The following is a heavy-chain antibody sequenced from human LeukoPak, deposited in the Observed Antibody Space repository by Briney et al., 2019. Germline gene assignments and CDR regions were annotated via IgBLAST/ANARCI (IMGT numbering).Heavy chain of an antibody. CDR3: ARVVGYYGSGSYIDY. CDR2: IFHTGST. V-gene: IGHV4-59*12. CDR1: GGSIGLYY. D-gene: IGHD3-10*01. J-gene: IGHJ4*02. Sequence: PSETLSLTCTVSGGSIGLYYWAWIRQPPGKGLEWIGYIFHTGSTNYNPSLKSRVTISVDKSKNQFSLKLSSVTAADTAVYYCARVVGYYGSGSYIDYWGQGTLAIVSS.